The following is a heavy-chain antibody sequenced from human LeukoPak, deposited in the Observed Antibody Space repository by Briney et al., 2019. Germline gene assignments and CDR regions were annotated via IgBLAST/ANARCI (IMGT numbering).Heavy chain of an antibody. CDR1: GFTFSSYW. CDR3: ARDHYNKSWYKY. J-gene: IGHJ4*02. CDR2: MDYSGTT. Sequence: GSLRLSCAASGFTFSSYWMNWLRQPPGKGLEWIGSMDYSGTTDYNPSLKSRVTMSVDTSKKQFSLKLTSVTAADTALYYCARDHYNKSWYKYWGQGTLVTVSS. D-gene: IGHD6-13*01. V-gene: IGHV4-39*02.